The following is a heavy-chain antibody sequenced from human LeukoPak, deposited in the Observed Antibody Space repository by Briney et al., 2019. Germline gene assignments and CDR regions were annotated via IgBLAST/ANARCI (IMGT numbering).Heavy chain of an antibody. CDR2: ISTTSSYI. V-gene: IGHV3-21*01. CDR3: AREGGGVLLWFGEPNAFDI. Sequence: GGSLRLSCAASGFTFSTYNMNWVRQAPGKGLEWVSSISTTSSYIHYADSVKGRFTISRDNAKNSLYLQMNSLRAEDTAVYYCAREGGGVLLWFGEPNAFDIWGQGTMVTVSS. D-gene: IGHD3-10*01. J-gene: IGHJ3*02. CDR1: GFTFSTYN.